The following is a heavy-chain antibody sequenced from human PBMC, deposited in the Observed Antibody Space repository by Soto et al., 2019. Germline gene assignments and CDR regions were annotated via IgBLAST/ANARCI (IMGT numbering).Heavy chain of an antibody. J-gene: IGHJ6*02. V-gene: IGHV4-30-2*01. CDR2: IYHSGST. D-gene: IGHD3-22*01. CDR1: GGSISSGGYS. CDR3: ARGRTYYYDSSGYYSGYYYYGMDV. Sequence: SETLSLTCAVSGGSISSGGYSWSWIRQPPGKGLEWIGYIYHSGSTYYNPSLKSRVTISVDRSKNQFSLKLSSVTAADTAVYYCARGRTYYYDSSGYYSGYYYYGMDVWGQGTTVTVSS.